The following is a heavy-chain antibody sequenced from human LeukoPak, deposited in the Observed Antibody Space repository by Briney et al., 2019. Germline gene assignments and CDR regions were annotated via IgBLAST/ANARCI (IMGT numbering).Heavy chain of an antibody. J-gene: IGHJ5*02. V-gene: IGHV4-30-4*07. CDR1: GGSIISGGFS. D-gene: IGHD1-26*01. CDR2: VYASGST. CDR3: TREVRSAWASFDP. Sequence: PSETLSLTCTVSGGSIISGGFSWSWIRQPPGKGLEWIGYVYASGSTYYNPSLKSRVTISVDTSSNQFSLKLTSVTAADTAVYYCTREVRSAWASFDPWGQGTLVIVSS.